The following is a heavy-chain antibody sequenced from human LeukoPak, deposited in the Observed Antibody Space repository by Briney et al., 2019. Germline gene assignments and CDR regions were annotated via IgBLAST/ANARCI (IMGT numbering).Heavy chain of an antibody. CDR3: ASTYCTTTNCYIGY. CDR2: ICYSGST. J-gene: IGHJ4*02. V-gene: IGHV4-31*03. Sequence: SQTPSLTCTVSGGSISSGGYYWNWIRQHPGKGLEWIGYICYSGSTCYNPSLQSRVTISVDTSKNQFSLKLRSVTAADTAVYYCASTYCTTTNCYIGYWGQGTLVTVSS. D-gene: IGHD2-2*02. CDR1: GGSISSGGYY.